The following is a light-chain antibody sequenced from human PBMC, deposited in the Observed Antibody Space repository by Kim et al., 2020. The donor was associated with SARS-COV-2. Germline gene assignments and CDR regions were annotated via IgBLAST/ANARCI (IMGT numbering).Light chain of an antibody. J-gene: IGLJ1*01. V-gene: IGLV2-23*02. Sequence: QSALTQPASVSGSPGQSITISCTGTSSDVGRYNLVSWYQQHPGKAPKLMIYEVSKRPSGVSNRFSGSKSGNTASLTISGLQAEDEANYYCCSCAGSTTYVFGTGTKVTVL. CDR2: EVS. CDR1: SSDVGRYNL. CDR3: CSCAGSTTYV.